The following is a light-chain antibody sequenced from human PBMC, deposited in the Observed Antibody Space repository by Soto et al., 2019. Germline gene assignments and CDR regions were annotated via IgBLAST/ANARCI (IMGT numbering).Light chain of an antibody. CDR2: GAS. CDR3: QQYGSTPGNT. J-gene: IGKJ2*01. V-gene: IGKV3-20*01. CDR1: QSVSSSY. Sequence: EIVLTQSPGTLSLSPGERATLSCRASQSVSSSYLAWYQQKPGQAPRLLIYGASSRATSIPDRFSGSWSGTDFTLTISRLEPEDFAVYYCQQYGSTPGNTFGQGTKLEIK.